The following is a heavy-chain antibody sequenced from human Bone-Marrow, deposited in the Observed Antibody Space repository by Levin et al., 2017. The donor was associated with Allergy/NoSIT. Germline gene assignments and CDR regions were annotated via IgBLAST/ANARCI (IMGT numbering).Heavy chain of an antibody. Sequence: GGSLRLSCAASGFTFDDYAMSWVRQVPGKGLEWVAGIGSNGGGTGYAESVRGRFVVSRDNAEHSVFLQMRSLRDDDTAFYYCAKNWDYDILTGFTDWGQGMLVSVSS. J-gene: IGHJ4*02. CDR2: IGSNGGGT. D-gene: IGHD3-9*01. V-gene: IGHV3-20*04. CDR1: GFTFDDYA. CDR3: AKNWDYDILTGFTD.